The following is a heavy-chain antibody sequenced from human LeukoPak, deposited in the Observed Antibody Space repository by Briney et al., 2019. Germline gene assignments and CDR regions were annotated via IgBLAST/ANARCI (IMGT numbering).Heavy chain of an antibody. CDR3: AKDGARHLEWFDY. V-gene: IGHV3-9*01. J-gene: IGHJ5*01. CDR2: ISWNSGSI. Sequence: GGSLRLSCAASGFTFDDYAMHWVRQAPGKGLEWVSGISWNSGSIGYADSVKGRFTISRDNAKNSLYLQMNSLRAEDTALYYCAKDGARHLEWFDYWGQGTLVTVPS. CDR1: GFTFDDYA. D-gene: IGHD3-3*01.